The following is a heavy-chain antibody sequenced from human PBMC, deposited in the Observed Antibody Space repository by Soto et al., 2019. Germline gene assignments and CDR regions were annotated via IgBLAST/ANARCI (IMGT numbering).Heavy chain of an antibody. CDR2: IDPSDSYT. CDR3: ARHAPRAAYGMDV. J-gene: IGHJ6*02. V-gene: IGHV5-10-1*01. CDR1: GCSCTTYC. D-gene: IGHD2-2*01. Sequence: ECQNVSCRGSGCSCTTYCIGWVRQLPGKGLEWMGRIDPSDSYTNYSPSFQGHVAISADKSISTAYLQWSSLKASDTAMYYCARHAPRAAYGMDVWGQGTTVTVS.